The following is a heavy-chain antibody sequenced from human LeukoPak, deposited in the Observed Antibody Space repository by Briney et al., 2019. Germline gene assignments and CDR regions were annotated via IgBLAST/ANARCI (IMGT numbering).Heavy chain of an antibody. D-gene: IGHD5-24*01. CDR3: AKDRRDGYSGDAFDI. CDR1: GFTFDDYA. Sequence: GRSLRLSCAASGFTFDDYAMYWVRQAPGKGLEWVSGISWNGGSTGYADSVKGRFTISRDNAKNSLYLQMNSLRAEDMALYYCAKDRRDGYSGDAFDIWGQGTMVTVSS. CDR2: ISWNGGST. V-gene: IGHV3-9*03. J-gene: IGHJ3*02.